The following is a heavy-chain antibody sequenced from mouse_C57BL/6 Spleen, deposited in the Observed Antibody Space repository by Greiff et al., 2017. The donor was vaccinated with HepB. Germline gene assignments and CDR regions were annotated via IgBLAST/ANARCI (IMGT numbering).Heavy chain of an antibody. Sequence: VQLQQPEAELVKPGASVKMSCKASGYTFTSYWITWVKQRPGQGLEWIGDIYPGSGSTNYNEKFKSKATLTVDTSSSTAYMQLSSLTSEDSAVYYCARSNYYGSPFDYWGQGTTLTVSS. J-gene: IGHJ2*01. V-gene: IGHV1-55*01. CDR1: GYTFTSYW. CDR2: IYPGSGST. D-gene: IGHD1-1*01. CDR3: ARSNYYGSPFDY.